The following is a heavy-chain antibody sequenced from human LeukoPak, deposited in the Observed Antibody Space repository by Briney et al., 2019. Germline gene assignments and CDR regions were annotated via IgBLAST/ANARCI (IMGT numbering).Heavy chain of an antibody. CDR1: GFTFRSYA. V-gene: IGHV3-23*01. CDR3: AKDGPRLVGYCSSTSCPHFDY. Sequence: PGGSLRLSCAASGFTFRSYAMSWVRQAPGKGLEWVSAISGSGGSTYYADSVKGRFTISRDNSKNTLYLQMNSLRAEDTAVYYCAKDGPRLVGYCSSTSCPHFDYWGQGTLVTVSS. D-gene: IGHD2-2*01. J-gene: IGHJ4*02. CDR2: ISGSGGST.